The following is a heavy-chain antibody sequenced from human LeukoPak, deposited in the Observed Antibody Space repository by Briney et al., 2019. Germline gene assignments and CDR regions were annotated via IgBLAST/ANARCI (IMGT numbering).Heavy chain of an antibody. CDR3: ARDRVGPYYYDSSGYYPDY. J-gene: IGHJ4*02. D-gene: IGHD3-22*01. Sequence: SETLSLTCTVSGGSISSSSYYWGWIRQPPGKGLEWIGSIYYTGSTYCNPSLKSRVTISVDTSKNQFSLKLSSVTAADTAVYYCARDRVGPYYYDSSGYYPDYWGQGTLVTVSS. V-gene: IGHV4-39*02. CDR1: GGSISSSSYY. CDR2: IYYTGST.